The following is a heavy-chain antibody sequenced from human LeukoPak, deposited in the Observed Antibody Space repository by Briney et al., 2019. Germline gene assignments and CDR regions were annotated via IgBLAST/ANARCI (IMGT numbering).Heavy chain of an antibody. V-gene: IGHV3-30-3*01. CDR2: ISYDGSNK. D-gene: IGHD3-3*01. Sequence: GGSLRLSCAASGFTFSSYAMHWVRQAPGKGLEWVAVISYDGSNKYYADSVKGRFTISRDNSKNTLYLQMNSLRAEDTAVCYCARDSTIFGLGYFDYWGQGTLVTVSS. J-gene: IGHJ4*02. CDR3: ARDSTIFGLGYFDY. CDR1: GFTFSSYA.